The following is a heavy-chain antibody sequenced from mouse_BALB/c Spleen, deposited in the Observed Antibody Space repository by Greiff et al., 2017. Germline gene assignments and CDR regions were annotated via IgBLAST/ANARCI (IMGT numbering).Heavy chain of an antibody. D-gene: IGHD2-4*01. CDR3: ARWDDYENYYAMDY. V-gene: IGHV5-17*02. CDR1: GFTFSSFG. J-gene: IGHJ4*01. CDR2: ISSGSSTI. Sequence: DVKLVESGGGLVKPGGSLKLSCAASGFTFSSFGMHWVRQAPEKGLEWVAYISSGSSTIYYADTVKGRFTISRDNPKNTLFLQMTSLRSEDTAMYYCARWDDYENYYAMDYWGQGTSVTVSS.